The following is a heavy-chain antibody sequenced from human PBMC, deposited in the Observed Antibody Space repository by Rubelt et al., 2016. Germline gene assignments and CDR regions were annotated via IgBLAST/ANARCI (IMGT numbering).Heavy chain of an antibody. CDR1: RFTFSSYG. V-gene: IGHV3-33*01. D-gene: IGHD3-16*01. CDR3: ARDLGSSPFDY. J-gene: IGHJ4*02. Sequence: QVHLVESGGGVVLPGRSLRLSCAASRFTFSSYGMHWVRQAPGKGLEWVAIIWYDGSNKYYADSVKGRLSISRDNSKNTLYLQMNGRRAEDTAVYYCARDLGSSPFDYWGQGTLVTVS. CDR2: IWYDGSNK.